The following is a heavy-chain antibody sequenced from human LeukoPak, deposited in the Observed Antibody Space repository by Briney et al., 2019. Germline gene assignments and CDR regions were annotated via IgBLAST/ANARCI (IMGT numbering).Heavy chain of an antibody. Sequence: PGGSLRLSCAASGFSFSRFWMNWVRQAPGKGLEWVANINEDGSEKHFVDSVKGRFTIARDNAKNSLYLQMSSLRFEDTAVYYCARAVDYDPIDYWGQGTLVTVSS. D-gene: IGHD4-17*01. CDR3: ARAVDYDPIDY. CDR1: GFSFSRFW. J-gene: IGHJ4*02. CDR2: INEDGSEK. V-gene: IGHV3-7*04.